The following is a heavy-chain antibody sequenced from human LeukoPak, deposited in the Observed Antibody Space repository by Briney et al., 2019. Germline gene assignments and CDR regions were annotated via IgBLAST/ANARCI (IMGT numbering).Heavy chain of an antibody. D-gene: IGHD2-2*01. Sequence: PGGSLRLSCSASGFTFTTYGMNWVRQAPGKGLEWVSGIGGSGTRTYYADSVKGRFTISRDNSRNTLYLHMNSLRAEDTAVYYCAKSTYWSNPYYFDYWGQGTLVTVSS. CDR1: GFTFTTYG. CDR2: IGGSGTRT. V-gene: IGHV3-23*01. J-gene: IGHJ4*02. CDR3: AKSTYWSNPYYFDY.